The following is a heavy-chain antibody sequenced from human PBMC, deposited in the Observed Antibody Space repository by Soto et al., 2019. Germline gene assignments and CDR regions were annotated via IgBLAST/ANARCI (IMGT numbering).Heavy chain of an antibody. D-gene: IGHD3-22*01. CDR3: ARAGGLWDDSSGPWAFDI. CDR2: IYSGGST. CDR1: GFTVSSNY. V-gene: IGHV3-53*01. Sequence: GGSLRLSCAASGFTVSSNYMSWVRQAPGKGLEWVSVIYSGGSTYYADSVKGRFTISRDNSKNTLYLQMNGLRAEDTAVYYCARAGGLWDDSSGPWAFDIWGQGTMVTVSS. J-gene: IGHJ3*02.